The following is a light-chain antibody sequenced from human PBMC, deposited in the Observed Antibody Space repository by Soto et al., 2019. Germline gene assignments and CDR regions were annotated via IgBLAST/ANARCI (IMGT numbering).Light chain of an antibody. CDR3: QAWDSSTRYV. CDR2: QDS. V-gene: IGLV3-1*01. J-gene: IGLJ1*01. Sequence: SYELTQPPSVSVSPGQTASITCSGDKLGDKYACWYQQKPGQSPVLVIYQDSKRPSGIPERFSGSNSGNTATLTISGTQAMDEADYYCQAWDSSTRYVFGTGTKLTV. CDR1: KLGDKY.